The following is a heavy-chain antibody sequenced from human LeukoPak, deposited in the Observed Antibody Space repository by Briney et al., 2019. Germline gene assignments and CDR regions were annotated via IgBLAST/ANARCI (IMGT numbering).Heavy chain of an antibody. V-gene: IGHV1-2*02. D-gene: IGHD3-16*02. CDR1: GYTFTGYY. J-gene: IGHJ4*02. CDR3: ARGPLIWGSYRYPHDY. CDR2: INPNTGGP. Sequence: ASVKVSCKASGYTFTGYYMHWVRPAPGQGPEWMGWINPNTGGPNHAQNFQGRVTMTRDTSISTAFMELSRLKSDDTAVYYCARGPLIWGSYRYPHDYWGQGTLVTVSS.